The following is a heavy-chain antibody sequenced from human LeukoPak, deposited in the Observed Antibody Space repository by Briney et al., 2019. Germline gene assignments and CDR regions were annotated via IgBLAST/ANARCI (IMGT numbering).Heavy chain of an antibody. CDR1: GGSISSYY. V-gene: IGHV4-59*08. CDR2: IYYSGRT. CDR3: AKGGYSYGYLLDY. D-gene: IGHD5-18*01. J-gene: IGHJ4*02. Sequence: SETLSLTCTVSGGSISSYYWSWIRQPPGKGLEWIGYIYYSGRTNYNPSLKSRVTISVDTSKNQFSLKLSSVTAADTAVYCCAKGGYSYGYLLDYWGQGTLVTVSS.